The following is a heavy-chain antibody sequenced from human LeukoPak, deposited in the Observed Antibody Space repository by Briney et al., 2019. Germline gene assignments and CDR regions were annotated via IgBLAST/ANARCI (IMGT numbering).Heavy chain of an antibody. CDR2: IYPGDSDT. CDR1: GYSFTNYW. Sequence: GESLKISCXGSGYSFTNYWIGWVRQMPGKGLEWMGIIYPGDSDTRYGPSFRGQVTISADKSISAAYLQWSSLKASDTAMYYCARRQYCSGGSCYSDTFDIWGPGTMVTVSS. CDR3: ARRQYCSGGSCYSDTFDI. J-gene: IGHJ3*02. D-gene: IGHD2-15*01. V-gene: IGHV5-51*01.